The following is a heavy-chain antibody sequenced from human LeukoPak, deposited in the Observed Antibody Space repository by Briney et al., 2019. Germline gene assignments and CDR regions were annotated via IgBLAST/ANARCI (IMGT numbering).Heavy chain of an antibody. V-gene: IGHV4-34*01. Sequence: PSETLSLTCAVYVGSFSGYYWSWIRQPPGKGLECIGEINHSGSTNYNPSLKSRVTISVDTSKNQFSLKLSSVTAADTAVYYCARGRSVLRFLEWSTDYWGQGTLVTVSS. CDR3: ARGRSVLRFLEWSTDY. D-gene: IGHD3-3*01. CDR2: INHSGST. CDR1: VGSFSGYY. J-gene: IGHJ4*02.